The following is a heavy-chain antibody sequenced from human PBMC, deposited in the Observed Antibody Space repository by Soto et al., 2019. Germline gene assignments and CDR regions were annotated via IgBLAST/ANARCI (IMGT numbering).Heavy chain of an antibody. D-gene: IGHD5-12*01. V-gene: IGHV3-74*01. CDR1: GFSFSSYW. CDR2: LNGDGSST. CDR3: ARNDGYSGYEYYYGMDI. J-gene: IGHJ6*02. Sequence: GGSLRLSCAASGFSFSSYWMHWVRQAPGKGLVWVSRLNGDGSSTGYADSVKGRFTISRDNAKNTLYLQMNSLRAEDTAVYYCARNDGYSGYEYYYGMDIWGQGATVTVSS.